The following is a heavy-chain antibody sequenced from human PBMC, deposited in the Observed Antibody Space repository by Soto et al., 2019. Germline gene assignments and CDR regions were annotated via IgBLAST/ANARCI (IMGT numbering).Heavy chain of an antibody. Sequence: QMKLVQSGAEVKEPGASVRISCKASGYIFTRYYMYWVRLAPGQGLEWMGIINPAGGAANYAQKLQGRVTMTGDTSTSTVYMELRSLRSDDTATYYCARDANGYGMDVWGQGTTVTVSS. CDR1: GYIFTRYY. CDR3: ARDANGYGMDV. V-gene: IGHV1-46*04. J-gene: IGHJ6*02. CDR2: INPAGGAA.